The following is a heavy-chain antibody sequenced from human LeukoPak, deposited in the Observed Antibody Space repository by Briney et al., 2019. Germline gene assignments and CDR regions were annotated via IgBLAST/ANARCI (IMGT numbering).Heavy chain of an antibody. CDR2: IHPSDGDT. D-gene: IGHD3-10*01. Sequence: GASVKLSCKASGYTFTNFYMHWVRQAPGQGLEWMGLIHPSDGDTKYAQEFQDRVTMTRDTSTSTVYMELSSLRSEDTAVYYCARGEDYYGSGSYYYHWGQGTLVTVSS. V-gene: IGHV1-46*01. CDR3: ARGEDYYGSGSYYYH. CDR1: GYTFTNFY. J-gene: IGHJ5*02.